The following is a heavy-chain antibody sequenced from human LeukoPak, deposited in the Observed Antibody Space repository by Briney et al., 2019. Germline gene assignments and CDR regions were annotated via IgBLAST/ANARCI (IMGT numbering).Heavy chain of an antibody. CDR3: ARDPRPYSGSGLHFDI. Sequence: GGSLRLSCVASGFTFGKYWMSWVRQAPGKGLEWVANIKLDGSEKNYVDSVKGRFTVSRDNAKNSLYLHLNSLRDEDTAVYYCARDPRPYSGSGLHFDIWGQGTLVTVSS. CDR1: GFTFGKYW. J-gene: IGHJ3*02. CDR2: IKLDGSEK. D-gene: IGHD1-26*01. V-gene: IGHV3-7*01.